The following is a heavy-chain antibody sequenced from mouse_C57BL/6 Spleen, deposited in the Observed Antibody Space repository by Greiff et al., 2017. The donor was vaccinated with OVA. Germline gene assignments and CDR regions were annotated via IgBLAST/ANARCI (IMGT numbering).Heavy chain of an antibody. V-gene: IGHV1-55*01. J-gene: IGHJ3*01. CDR3: ARESLLAWFAY. Sequence: QVQLQQPGAELVKPGASVQMSCKASGYTFTSYWITWVKQRPGQGLEWIGDIYPGSGSTNYNEKFKRKATLTVDNSSSTAYMELSRLTSEYSAVYYWARESLLAWFAYWGQGTLVTVSA. CDR2: IYPGSGST. CDR1: GYTFTSYW. D-gene: IGHD2-10*01.